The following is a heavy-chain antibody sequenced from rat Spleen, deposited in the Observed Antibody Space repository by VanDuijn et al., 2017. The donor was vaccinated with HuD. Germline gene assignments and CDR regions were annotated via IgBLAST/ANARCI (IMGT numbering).Heavy chain of an antibody. V-gene: IGHV5-25*01. CDR1: GFTFSNYY. D-gene: IGHD1-12*02. CDR3: ARHSTMMVVITSPRWFTY. J-gene: IGHJ3*01. Sequence: EVQLVESGGGLVQPGRSLKLSCAASGFTFSNYYMAWVRQAPKKGLEWVATISTSGSRTYYPASVKGRFTISRDNAKSSLYLQMNSLKSEDTATYFCARHSTMMVVITSPRWFTYWGQGTLVTVSS. CDR2: ISTSGSRT.